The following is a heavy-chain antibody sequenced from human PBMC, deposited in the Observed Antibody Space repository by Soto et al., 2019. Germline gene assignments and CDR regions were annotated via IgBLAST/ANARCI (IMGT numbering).Heavy chain of an antibody. V-gene: IGHV4-59*08. CDR3: ARHGGWRDSNNWFSIFDY. Sequence: QVELQESGPRLVEPSETLSLTCTVSGGSINDYYWSWIRQPPGKGLECIGYVYYSWTTNYNPSLNSRVSISVDTSSQQFSLTLSSVTAADTAEYCCARHGGWRDSNNWFSIFDYWGQGILVTVSS. CDR1: GGSINDYY. CDR2: VYYSWTT. D-gene: IGHD1-20*01. J-gene: IGHJ4*02.